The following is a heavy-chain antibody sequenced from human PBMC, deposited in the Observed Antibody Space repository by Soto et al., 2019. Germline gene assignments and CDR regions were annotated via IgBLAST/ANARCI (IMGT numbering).Heavy chain of an antibody. V-gene: IGHV1-8*01. D-gene: IGHD4-17*01. J-gene: IGHJ3*02. Sequence: ASVKVSCKASGYAFTSYDINWVRQATGQGLEWMGWMNPNSGNTGYAQKFQGRVTMTRNTSISTAYMELSSLRSEDTAVYYCASLPTRRRWRDAFDIWGQGTMVTVSS. CDR1: GYAFTSYD. CDR3: ASLPTRRRWRDAFDI. CDR2: MNPNSGNT.